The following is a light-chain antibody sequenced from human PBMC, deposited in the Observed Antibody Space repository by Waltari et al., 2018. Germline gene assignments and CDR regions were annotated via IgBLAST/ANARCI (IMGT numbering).Light chain of an antibody. CDR3: SSYTSMNTVV. CDR2: AVS. Sequence: QPALPQPASVSGSPGRSISISCSGTNIDVGGYNLVSWYQQHPGKAPKLLIFAVSNRPSGVSPRFSGSKSGNMASLTISGLRADDEALYFCSSYTSMNTVVFGGGTSLTVL. CDR1: NIDVGGYNL. V-gene: IGLV2-14*03. J-gene: IGLJ2*01.